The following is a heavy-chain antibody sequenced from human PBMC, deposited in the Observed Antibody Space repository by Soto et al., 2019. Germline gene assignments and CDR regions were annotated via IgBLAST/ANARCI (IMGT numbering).Heavy chain of an antibody. V-gene: IGHV3-30*19. Sequence: QVQLVESGGGVVQPGTSLRVSCVGSGFTFRSYVIHWVRQAPGKGLEWVALTSYDGSDKYYGDSVRGRFTISRDNSRNTVDLQMDNLRLDDTALYYCARWGTTGGLDVWGQGTLV. J-gene: IGHJ1*01. CDR2: TSYDGSDK. CDR1: GFTFRSYV. D-gene: IGHD3-16*01. CDR3: ARWGTTGGLDV.